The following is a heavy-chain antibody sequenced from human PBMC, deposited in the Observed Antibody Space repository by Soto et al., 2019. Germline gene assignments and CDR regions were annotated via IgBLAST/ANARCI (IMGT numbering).Heavy chain of an antibody. V-gene: IGHV3-23*01. CDR2: ISGSGGST. D-gene: IGHD3-3*01. J-gene: IGHJ6*02. CDR1: GFTFSSYA. CDR3: AKDRITIFGVVSAPYYYGMDV. Sequence: GGSLRLSCAASGFTFSSYAMSWVRQAPGKGLEWVSAISGSGGSTYYADSVKGRFTISRDNSKNTLYLQMNSLRAEDTAVYYCAKDRITIFGVVSAPYYYGMDVWGQGTTVTVSS.